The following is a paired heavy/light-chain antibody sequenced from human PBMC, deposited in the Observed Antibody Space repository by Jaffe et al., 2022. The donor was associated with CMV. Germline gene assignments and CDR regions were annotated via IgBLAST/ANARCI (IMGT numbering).Light chain of an antibody. Sequence: QTVVTQEPSLTVSPGGTVTLTCASSTGPVTSGYFPNWFQQKPGQPPRSLIYGTGNRHSWTPSRFSGSLLGGKAALTLSGVQPEDEAEYYCLLYFGAAVFGGGTKLTVL. CDR1: TGPVTSGYF. CDR3: LLYFGAAV. V-gene: IGLV7-43*01. J-gene: IGLJ3*02. CDR2: GTG.
Heavy chain of an antibody. J-gene: IGHJ4*02. CDR2: ISAYDGNT. D-gene: IGHD4-17*01. V-gene: IGHV1-18*01. CDR3: ARDDPVTTIKPDY. CDR1: GFTFIDYG. Sequence: QVQLVQSGAEVKKPGASVKVSCQISGFTFIDYGITWVRQAPGQGLEWMGWISAYDGNTNYAQKVQGRVTMTTDTSTNTAYMELRSLTLDDTAVYYCARDDPVTTIKPDYWGQGTLITVSS.